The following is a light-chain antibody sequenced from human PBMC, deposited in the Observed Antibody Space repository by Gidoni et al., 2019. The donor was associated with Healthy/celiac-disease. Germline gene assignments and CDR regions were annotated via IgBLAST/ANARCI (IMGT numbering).Light chain of an antibody. CDR2: LNSDGSH. V-gene: IGLV4-69*01. J-gene: IGLJ3*02. Sequence: QLALTQSPSASASLGASVKLTCTLSSGHSSYAIAWQQQQPAKGPRYLMKLNSDGSHRKGDGHPDRFSGSSSGAGRYLTISSLQSEDEADYYCQTWGTGIGVFGGGTKLTVL. CDR1: SGHSSYA. CDR3: QTWGTGIGV.